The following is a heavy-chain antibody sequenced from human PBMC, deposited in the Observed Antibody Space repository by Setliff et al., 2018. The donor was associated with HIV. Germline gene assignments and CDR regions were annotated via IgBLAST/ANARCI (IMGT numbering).Heavy chain of an antibody. CDR2: IYYSGST. CDR1: GGYITTYY. CDR3: ARGEFYCGTDCYWSSFDY. Sequence: PSETLSLTCTVSGGYITTYYWSWIRQPPGKGLEWIGYIYYSGSTNYNPSLKSRVTISVDTSKNQFSLKLSSVTAADTAVYYCARGEFYCGTDCYWSSFDYWGQGILVTVSS. V-gene: IGHV4-59*08. J-gene: IGHJ4*02. D-gene: IGHD2-21*02.